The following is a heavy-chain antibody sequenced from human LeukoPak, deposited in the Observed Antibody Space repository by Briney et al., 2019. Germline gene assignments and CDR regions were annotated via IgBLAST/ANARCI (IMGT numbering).Heavy chain of an antibody. CDR3: ARGRSYQLLLYYFDY. D-gene: IGHD2-2*01. Sequence: SETLSLTCAVYGGSFSGYYWSWIRQPPVKELEWIGEINHSGSTNYNPSLKSRVTISVDTSKNQFSLKLSSVTAADTAVYYCARGRSYQLLLYYFDYWGQGTLVTVSS. V-gene: IGHV4-34*01. J-gene: IGHJ4*02. CDR1: GGSFSGYY. CDR2: INHSGST.